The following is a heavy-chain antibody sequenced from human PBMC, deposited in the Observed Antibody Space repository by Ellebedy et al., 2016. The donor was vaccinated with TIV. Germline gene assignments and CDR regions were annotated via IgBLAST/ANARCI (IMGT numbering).Heavy chain of an antibody. V-gene: IGHV3-48*03. Sequence: PGGSLRLSCKAAFTFSSYEMHWVRQAPGKGLEWIAYISSTGNDIYYADSVEGRFTISRDNAKDSLYLQMNSLRAEDTAIYYCAVAGFDHWGLGTLVTVSS. J-gene: IGHJ4*02. CDR1: FTFSSYE. CDR2: ISSTGNDI. CDR3: AVAGFDH. D-gene: IGHD6-19*01.